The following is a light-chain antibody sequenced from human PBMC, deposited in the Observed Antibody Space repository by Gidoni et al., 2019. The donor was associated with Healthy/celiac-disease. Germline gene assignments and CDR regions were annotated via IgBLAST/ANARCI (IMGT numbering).Light chain of an antibody. J-gene: IGKJ4*01. CDR1: QSVSSSY. V-gene: IGKV3-20*01. CDR3: QQYGSSPLT. Sequence: IVFTQSPGTLSLSPGERATLSCRASQSVSSSYLAWYQQKPGQAPRLLIYGASSRATGIPDRFSGSGYGTDFTLTISRLEPEDFAVYYCQQYGSSPLTFGGGTKVEIK. CDR2: GAS.